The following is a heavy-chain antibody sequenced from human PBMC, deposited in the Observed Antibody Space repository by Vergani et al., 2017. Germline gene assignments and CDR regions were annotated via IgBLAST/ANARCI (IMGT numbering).Heavy chain of an antibody. CDR1: GFTFSGSA. V-gene: IGHV3-30*02. Sequence: VQLVESGGGLVQPGGPLKLSCAASGFTFSGSAMHWVRKAPGKGLEWVSFIRYDGSSEYYGDSVKGRFTISRDKSQNTVHLQMNSLRTEDTAVYYCANSVSAGNVGVAYFGMDVWGRGTTVTVSS. D-gene: IGHD1-26*01. CDR2: IRYDGSSE. J-gene: IGHJ6*02. CDR3: ANSVSAGNVGVAYFGMDV.